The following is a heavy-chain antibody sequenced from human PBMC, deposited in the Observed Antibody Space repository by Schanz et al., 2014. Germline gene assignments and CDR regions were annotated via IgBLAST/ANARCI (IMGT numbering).Heavy chain of an antibody. CDR2: IEFDGIKK. J-gene: IGHJ5*02. D-gene: IGHD3-9*01. CDR3: ANLDGVSISTFS. CDR1: GFPFRDFG. Sequence: QVQLLESCCFFFPPFLSLILSCAASGFPFRDFGLHWVRQAPGKGLEWVSFIEFDGIKKFYADSVKGRFTIARDNSKNTLYLQMNSLKPDDAGVYYCANLDGVSISTFSWGPGTLVTVSS. V-gene: IGHV3-30*02.